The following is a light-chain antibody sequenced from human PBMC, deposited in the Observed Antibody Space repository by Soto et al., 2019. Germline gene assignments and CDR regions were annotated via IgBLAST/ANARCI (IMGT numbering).Light chain of an antibody. CDR1: QSVLYSSNNKNY. J-gene: IGKJ2*01. CDR3: QQYYSTPRT. Sequence: DIVMTQSPDSLAVSLGERATINCKSSQSVLYSSNNKNYLAWYQQKPGQPPKLLIYWASTRESGVPDRFSGSGSGTDFTLTISSRQAEDGAVYYCQQYYSTPRTVGQGTKLQIK. CDR2: WAS. V-gene: IGKV4-1*01.